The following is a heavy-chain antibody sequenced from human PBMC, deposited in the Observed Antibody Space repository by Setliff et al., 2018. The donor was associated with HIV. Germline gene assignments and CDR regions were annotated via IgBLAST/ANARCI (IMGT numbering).Heavy chain of an antibody. CDR3: ARGAPTINDY. D-gene: IGHD3-10*01. V-gene: IGHV4-61*09. CDR1: GGSITSGNYF. CDR2: IYTDGST. Sequence: SETLSLTCTVSGGSITSGNYFRTWIRQPAGKGLEWIGHIYTDGSTNYNPSFRSRVTISVDSSKNQFSLKLSSVTAADTAVYYCARGAPTINDYWGQGTLVTVSS. J-gene: IGHJ4*02.